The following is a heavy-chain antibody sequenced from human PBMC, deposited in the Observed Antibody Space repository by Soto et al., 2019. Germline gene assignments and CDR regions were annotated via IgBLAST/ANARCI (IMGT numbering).Heavy chain of an antibody. Sequence: QVQLVQSGAEVKKPGSSVKVSCKASGGTFSSYAISWVRQAPGQGLEWMGGIIPISGTTNYAQKFQGRVTITADESTGTACMELSSLRSEDTAVYYCARSQGSSTSLEIYYYYYYGMDVWGQGTTVTVSS. CDR1: GGTFSSYA. CDR3: ARSQGSSTSLEIYYYYYYGMDV. J-gene: IGHJ6*02. D-gene: IGHD2-2*01. V-gene: IGHV1-69*01. CDR2: IIPISGTT.